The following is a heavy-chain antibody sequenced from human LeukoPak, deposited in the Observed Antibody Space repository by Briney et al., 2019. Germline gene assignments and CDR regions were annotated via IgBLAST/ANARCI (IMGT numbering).Heavy chain of an antibody. D-gene: IGHD3-22*01. CDR3: ARVDSSGLDYDY. CDR2: IIPIFGTA. V-gene: IGHV1-69*05. J-gene: IGHJ4*02. CDR1: GGTFSSYA. Sequence: SVKVSCKASGGTFSSYAIGWVRQAPGQGLEWMGRIIPIFGTANYAQKLQGRVTITTDESTSTAYMELSSLRSEDTAVYYCARVDSSGLDYDYWGQGTLVTVSS.